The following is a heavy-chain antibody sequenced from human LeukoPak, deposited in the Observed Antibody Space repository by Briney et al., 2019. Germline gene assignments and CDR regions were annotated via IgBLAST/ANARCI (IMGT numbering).Heavy chain of an antibody. CDR3: AKVIPPRITIFGVVMGSSAQREGWFDP. J-gene: IGHJ5*02. D-gene: IGHD3-3*01. CDR1: GFTFSSYA. CDR2: ISGSGGST. Sequence: QPGGSLRLSCAASGFTFSSYAMSWVRQAPGKGLEWVSAISGSGGSTYYADSVKGRFTISRDNSKNTLYLQMNSLRAEDTAVYYCAKVIPPRITIFGVVMGSSAQREGWFDPWGQGTLVTVSS. V-gene: IGHV3-23*01.